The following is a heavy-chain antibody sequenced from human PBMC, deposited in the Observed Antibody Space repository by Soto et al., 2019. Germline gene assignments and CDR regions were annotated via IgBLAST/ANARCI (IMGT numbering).Heavy chain of an antibody. Sequence: SETLSLTCAVSGGSISSSNWWSWVRQPPGKGLEWIGEIYHSGSTNYNPSLKSRVTVSVDKSKNQFSLKLSSVTAANTAVYYCARYRAVGATIDYWGQGTLVTVSS. CDR3: ARYRAVGATIDY. CDR1: GGSISSSNW. J-gene: IGHJ4*02. D-gene: IGHD1-26*01. V-gene: IGHV4-4*02. CDR2: IYHSGST.